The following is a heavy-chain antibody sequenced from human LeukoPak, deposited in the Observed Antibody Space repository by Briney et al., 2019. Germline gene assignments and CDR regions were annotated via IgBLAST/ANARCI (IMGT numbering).Heavy chain of an antibody. CDR3: ARDARYYDFWSGYPRGYYYGMDV. J-gene: IGHJ6*02. V-gene: IGHV3-30-3*01. D-gene: IGHD3-3*01. Sequence: GGSPRLSCAASGFTFSSYAMHWVRQAPGKGLEWVAVISYDGSNKYYADSVKGRFTISRDNSKNTLYLQMNSLRAEDTAVYYCARDARYYDFWSGYPRGYYYGMDVWGQGTTVTVSS. CDR2: ISYDGSNK. CDR1: GFTFSSYA.